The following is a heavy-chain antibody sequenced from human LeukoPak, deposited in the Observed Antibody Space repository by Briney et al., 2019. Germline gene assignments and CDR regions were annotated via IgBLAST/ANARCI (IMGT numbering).Heavy chain of an antibody. CDR2: IYYTGPT. CDR1: GVSISTSRYY. V-gene: IGHV4-39*07. Sequence: SEALSLTCTVSGVSISTSRYYWGWIRQPPGKGLEWIGNIYYTGPTYYNASLESRVTILLDTSKNQFFLKLSSVTAADTAVYYCARGRYCSSTSCYGRGYYYMDVWGKGTTVTVSS. J-gene: IGHJ6*03. D-gene: IGHD2-2*01. CDR3: ARGRYCSSTSCYGRGYYYMDV.